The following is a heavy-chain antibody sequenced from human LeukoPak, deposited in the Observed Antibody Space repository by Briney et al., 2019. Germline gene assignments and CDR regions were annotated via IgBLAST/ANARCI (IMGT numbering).Heavy chain of an antibody. Sequence: GSLRLSCAASGFTFSSYAMSWVRQAPGKGLEWVSAISGSGGSTYYADSVKGRFTISRDNSKNTLYLQMNSLRAEDTAVYYCARDRNDPWNSRSWHYGMDVWGQGTTVTVSS. CDR2: ISGSGGST. CDR1: GFTFSSYA. J-gene: IGHJ6*02. CDR3: ARDRNDPWNSRSWHYGMDV. D-gene: IGHD6-13*01. V-gene: IGHV3-23*01.